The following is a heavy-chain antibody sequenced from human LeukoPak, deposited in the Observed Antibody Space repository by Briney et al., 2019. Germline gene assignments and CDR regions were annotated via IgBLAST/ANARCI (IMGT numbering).Heavy chain of an antibody. CDR2: IYYSGST. CDR1: GGSISSYY. V-gene: IGHV4-59*01. CDR3: ARTWLQLPPYYYYYYMDV. D-gene: IGHD5-24*01. Sequence: SETLSLTSTVSGGSISSYYWSWIRQPPGKGLEWIGYIYYSGSTNYNPSLKSRVTISVDTSKNQFSLKLSSVTAADTAVYYSARTWLQLPPYYYYYYMDVWGKGTTVTVSS. J-gene: IGHJ6*03.